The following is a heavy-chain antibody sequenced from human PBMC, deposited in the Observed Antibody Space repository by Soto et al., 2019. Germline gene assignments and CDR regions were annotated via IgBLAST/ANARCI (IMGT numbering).Heavy chain of an antibody. CDR3: ARQGGWFDP. CDR2: IYYSGST. V-gene: IGHV4-59*08. D-gene: IGHD1-26*01. Sequence: QVQLQESGPGLVKPSETLSLTCTVSGGSIRSYYWSWIRQPPGKGLEWMGSIYYSGSTNYKPALKNRVTISVNTSKNQFSLKLNSVTAADTAVYYCARQGGWFDPWGQGTLVTVSS. J-gene: IGHJ5*02. CDR1: GGSIRSYY.